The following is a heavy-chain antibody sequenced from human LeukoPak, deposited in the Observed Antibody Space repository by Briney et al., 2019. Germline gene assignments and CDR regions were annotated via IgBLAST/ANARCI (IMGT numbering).Heavy chain of an antibody. D-gene: IGHD4-11*01. J-gene: IGHJ4*02. CDR1: GGTFSSYA. CDR3: ARYRRDSPDFDY. V-gene: IGHV1-69*01. Sequence: ASVKVSCKASGGTFSSYAISWVRQAPGQGLEWMGGIIPIFGTANYAQKFQGRVTITADESTSTAYMELSSLRSEDTAVYYCARYRRDSPDFDYWGQGTLVTVSS. CDR2: IIPIFGTA.